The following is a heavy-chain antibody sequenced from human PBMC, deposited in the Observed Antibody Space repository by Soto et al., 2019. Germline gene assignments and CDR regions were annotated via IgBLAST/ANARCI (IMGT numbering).Heavy chain of an antibody. CDR3: ARDQWASLDDDY. CDR1: GFTFSSYS. CDR2: ISSSSSYI. J-gene: IGHJ4*02. D-gene: IGHD1-26*01. Sequence: GGSLRLSCAASGFTFSSYSMNWVRQAPGKGLEWVSSISSSSSYIYYADSVKGRFTISRDNAKNSLYLQMNSLRAEDTAVYYCARDQWASLDDDYWGQGTLVTVSS. V-gene: IGHV3-21*01.